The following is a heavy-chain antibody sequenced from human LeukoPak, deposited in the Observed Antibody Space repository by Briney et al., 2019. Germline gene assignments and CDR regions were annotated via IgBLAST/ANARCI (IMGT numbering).Heavy chain of an antibody. CDR1: GFTFSSYG. J-gene: IGHJ3*02. CDR2: IWYDGSNK. Sequence: GRSLRLSCAASGFTFSSYGMHWVRQAPGKGLEWVAVIWYDGSNKYYADSVKGRFTISRDNSKNTLYLQMNSLRAEDTAVYYCARDSRIAVAGTGDAFDIWGQGTMVTVSS. D-gene: IGHD6-19*01. CDR3: ARDSRIAVAGTGDAFDI. V-gene: IGHV3-33*01.